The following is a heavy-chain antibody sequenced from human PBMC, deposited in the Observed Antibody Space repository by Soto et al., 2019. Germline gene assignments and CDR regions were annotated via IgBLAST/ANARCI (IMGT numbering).Heavy chain of an antibody. Sequence: SETLSLICTVSGGSISSYYWSWIRQPPGKGLEWIGYIYYTGRTSSNPSLKSRVTISVDTSKNQFSLKLTSVTAADTAVYYCARGGRAYSSGWGQGTLVTVSS. CDR1: GGSISSYY. CDR3: ARGGRAYSSG. V-gene: IGHV4-59*08. D-gene: IGHD5-12*01. CDR2: IYYTGRT. J-gene: IGHJ4*02.